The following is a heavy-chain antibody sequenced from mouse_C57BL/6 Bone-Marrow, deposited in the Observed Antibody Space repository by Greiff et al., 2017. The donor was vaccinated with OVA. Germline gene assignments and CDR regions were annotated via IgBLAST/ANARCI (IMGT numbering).Heavy chain of an antibody. CDR3: ARDYYGSSYVSDWYFDV. D-gene: IGHD1-1*01. CDR2: ISSGSSTI. CDR1: GFTFSDYG. J-gene: IGHJ1*03. V-gene: IGHV5-17*01. Sequence: EVKLMESGGGLVKPGGSLKLSCAASGFTFSDYGMHWVRQAPEKGLEWVAYISSGSSTIYYADTVKGRFTISRDNAKNTLFLQMTSLRSDDTAMYYCARDYYGSSYVSDWYFDVWGTGTTVTVSS.